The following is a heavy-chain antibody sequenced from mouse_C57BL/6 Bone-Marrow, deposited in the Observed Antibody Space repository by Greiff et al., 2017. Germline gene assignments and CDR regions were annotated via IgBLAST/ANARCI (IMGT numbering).Heavy chain of an antibody. J-gene: IGHJ4*01. V-gene: IGHV1-39*01. CDR2: INPNYGTT. D-gene: IGHD2-4*01. CDR3: SRGYDYDYAMDY. Sequence: VQLQQSGPELVKPGASVTISCKASGYSFTDYNMNWVKQSNGKSLEWIGVINPNYGTTSYNQKFKGKATLTVDQSSSTAYMQLNSLTSEDSAVYYWSRGYDYDYAMDYWGQGTSVTVSS. CDR1: GYSFTDYN.